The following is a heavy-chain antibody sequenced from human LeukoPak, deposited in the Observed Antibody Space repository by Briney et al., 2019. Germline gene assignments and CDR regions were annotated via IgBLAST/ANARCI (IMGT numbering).Heavy chain of an antibody. CDR3: ARRRGAGVTFG. J-gene: IGHJ4*02. CDR2: IYHSGST. D-gene: IGHD2-8*01. V-gene: IGHV4-30-4*07. Sequence: SETLSLTCAVFGVSISRGGYSWSWIRQPPGKGLEWIGYIYHSGSTNYNPSLKSRLTISVDTSNNQFSLRLSSVTAAATAVYYCARRRGAGVTFGWGQGTLVTVSS. CDR1: GVSISRGGYS.